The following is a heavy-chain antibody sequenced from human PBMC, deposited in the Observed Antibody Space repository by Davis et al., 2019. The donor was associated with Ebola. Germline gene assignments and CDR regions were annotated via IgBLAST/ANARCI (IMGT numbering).Heavy chain of an antibody. J-gene: IGHJ4*02. Sequence: AASVKVSCKASGITFTRSDVQWVRQVRGQRLEWIGWIVVVSDTTNYAQKFQDRVTITRDLSTSTAYMELNSLTSEDTAVYYCAAGLPTGEDFDYWGQGTLVTVSS. V-gene: IGHV1-58*01. CDR1: GITFTRSD. D-gene: IGHD3-16*01. CDR2: IVVVSDTT. CDR3: AAGLPTGEDFDY.